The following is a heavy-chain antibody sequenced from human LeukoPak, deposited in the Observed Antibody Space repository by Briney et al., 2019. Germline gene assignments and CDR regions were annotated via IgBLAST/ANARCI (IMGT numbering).Heavy chain of an antibody. V-gene: IGHV1-58*01. CDR3: AASRDCDNENCYRCSDY. D-gene: IGHD2-21*01. J-gene: IGHJ4*02. CDR2: IVVGKGKT. CDR1: GFTFTSSG. Sequence: ASVKVSCKASGFTFTSSGFQWVRQARGQRPEWIGWIVVGKGKTNYAQKFQDRVTINRDMSTSTVSMELSSLRSEDTAVYYCAASRDCDNENCYRCSDYWGQGTVVTVSS.